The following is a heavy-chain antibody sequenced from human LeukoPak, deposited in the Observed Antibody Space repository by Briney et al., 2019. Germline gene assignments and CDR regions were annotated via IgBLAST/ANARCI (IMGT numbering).Heavy chain of an antibody. CDR1: GYTFTNYD. Sequence: ASVKVSXKASGYTFTNYDINWVRQATGQGPEWMGWMNPNSGNTGYAQKFQGRVTMTRDTSITTAYMEVSSLRSEDTAVYYCARAIAAAGSNWFDTWGQGTRVTVSS. CDR3: ARAIAAAGSNWFDT. J-gene: IGHJ5*02. V-gene: IGHV1-8*01. CDR2: MNPNSGNT. D-gene: IGHD6-13*01.